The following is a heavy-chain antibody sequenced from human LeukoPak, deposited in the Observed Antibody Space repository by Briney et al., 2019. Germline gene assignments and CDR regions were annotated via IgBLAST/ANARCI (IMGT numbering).Heavy chain of an antibody. V-gene: IGHV3-23*01. Sequence: QAGGSLRLSCAVSGFTFSNYGMSWVRQAPGKGLEWVSTISGSGGSTYYADSVKGRFTISRDNSKNTLYLQMNSLRAEDTAVYYCAKDYVVVTAIRAYNWFDPWGQGTLVTVSS. CDR1: GFTFSNYG. CDR3: AKDYVVVTAIRAYNWFDP. J-gene: IGHJ5*02. D-gene: IGHD2-21*02. CDR2: ISGSGGST.